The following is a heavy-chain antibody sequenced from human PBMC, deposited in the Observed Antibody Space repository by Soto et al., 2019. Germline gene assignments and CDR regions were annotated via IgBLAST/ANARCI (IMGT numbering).Heavy chain of an antibody. D-gene: IGHD2-15*01. Sequence: ASVKVSCQTSGYTFSSYGISWVRQAPGQGLQWMGWISGHDGETKYEQKPQGSGSMTTXTXXSXXXMXSRXLKSDDTAVYFCARQSVGSVQAYYGLEVWG. J-gene: IGHJ6*02. CDR2: ISGHDGET. V-gene: IGHV1-18*01. CDR1: GYTFSSYG. CDR3: ARQSVGSVQAYYGLEV.